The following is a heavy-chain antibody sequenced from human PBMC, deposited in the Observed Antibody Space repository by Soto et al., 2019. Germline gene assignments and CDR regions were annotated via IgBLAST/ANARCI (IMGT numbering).Heavy chain of an antibody. J-gene: IGHJ4*02. CDR2: IFHDGTA. D-gene: IGHD3-10*01. CDR3: ARLVYDTRLNYMYFDF. CDR1: GVSISSGNW. V-gene: IGHV4-4*02. Sequence: SETLSLTCAVSGVSISSGNWWTWVRQTPQRGLEYIGEIFHDGTANYYPSFERRVAISVDTSKNQFSLKLTSVTAADTAIYFCARLVYDTRLNYMYFDFWGQGALVTGSS.